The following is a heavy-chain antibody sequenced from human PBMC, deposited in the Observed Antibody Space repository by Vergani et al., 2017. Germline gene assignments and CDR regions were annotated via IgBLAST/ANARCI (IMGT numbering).Heavy chain of an antibody. V-gene: IGHV4-59*01. CDR1: GAAIKDFY. J-gene: IGHJ6*02. CDR3: ARAGYGDYALNNYYYYGMDV. D-gene: IGHD4-17*01. CDR2: IYYSGST. Sequence: QVQLQESGPGLVKPSETLSLTCTVSGAAIKDFYWSWIRQPPGKGLEWIGYIYYSGSTNYNPSLKSRVTISVDTSKNQFSLKLSSVTAADTAVYYCARAGYGDYALNNYYYYGMDVWGQGTTVTVSS.